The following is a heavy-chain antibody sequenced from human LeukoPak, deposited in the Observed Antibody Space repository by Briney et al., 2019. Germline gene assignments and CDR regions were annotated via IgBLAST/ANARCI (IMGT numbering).Heavy chain of an antibody. CDR2: TYYRSKWYN. CDR1: GDSVSSNSAA. D-gene: IGHD3-10*01. V-gene: IGHV6-1*01. Sequence: SQTLSLTCVISGDSVSSNSAAWNWIRQSPSRGLEWLGRTYYRSKWYNEYAGSLRNRVTINPDTSKNQFSLQLNSVTPEDTAVYYCAKAPLGYGSGSNYDYWGQGTLVTVSS. J-gene: IGHJ4*02. CDR3: AKAPLGYGSGSNYDY.